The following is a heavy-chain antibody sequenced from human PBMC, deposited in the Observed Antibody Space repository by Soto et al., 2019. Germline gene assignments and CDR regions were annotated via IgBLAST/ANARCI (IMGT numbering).Heavy chain of an antibody. Sequence: QVQLVQFGAEVKKPGSSVKVSCKASGDTDTNYVISWVRQAPGQGLEWMGGIFPKFGTTYSAQKLQDRLTITADESTSTVYMQLSSLRLDDTAVYYCEAEMTFGKLSVVWGQGTTVTVSS. V-gene: IGHV1-69*01. CDR3: EAEMTFGKLSVV. D-gene: IGHD3-16*02. CDR1: GDTDTNYV. CDR2: IFPKFGTT. J-gene: IGHJ6*02.